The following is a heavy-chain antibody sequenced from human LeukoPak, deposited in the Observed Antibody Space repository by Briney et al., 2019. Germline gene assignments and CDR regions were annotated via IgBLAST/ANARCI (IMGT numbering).Heavy chain of an antibody. CDR2: INPSGGST. V-gene: IGHV1-46*01. CDR1: GYTFTHYY. D-gene: IGHD5-18*01. J-gene: IGHJ4*02. Sequence: VASVEVSCKASGYTFTHYYMHWVRQAPGQGLEWMGIINPSGGSTTYAQKFQGRVTMTRDTSTSTVYMELSSLRSDDTAVYWCARGYSYGYFGFWGQGTLVTVSS. CDR3: ARGYSYGYFGF.